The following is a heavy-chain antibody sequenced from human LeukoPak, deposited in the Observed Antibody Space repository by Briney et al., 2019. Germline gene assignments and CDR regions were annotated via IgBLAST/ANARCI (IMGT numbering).Heavy chain of an antibody. J-gene: IGHJ6*04. CDR2: INPGNGNT. D-gene: IGHD3-10*02. Sequence: GASVKVSCKASGSSFTGFGLHWVRQAPGQRLEWMGWINPGNGNTRHSQKFQRRVTITMDTSATTAYMELSSLRSEDTALYYCARMIGYYALDVWGKGTTVTVSS. CDR1: GSSFTGFG. CDR3: ARMIGYYALDV. V-gene: IGHV1-3*01.